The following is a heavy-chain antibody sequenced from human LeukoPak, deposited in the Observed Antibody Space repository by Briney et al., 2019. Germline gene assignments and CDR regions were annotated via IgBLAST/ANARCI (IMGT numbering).Heavy chain of an antibody. CDR1: GFTVSSNY. CDR3: ARAGITMVRGAAATDAFDI. J-gene: IGHJ3*02. D-gene: IGHD3-10*01. Sequence: GGSLRLSCAASGFTVSSNYMSWVRQAPGKGLEWVSVIYSGGSTYYADSVKGGLTISIDNSKNTLYLQINSLRAEDTAVYYCARAGITMVRGAAATDAFDIWGQGTMVTVSS. V-gene: IGHV3-66*01. CDR2: IYSGGST.